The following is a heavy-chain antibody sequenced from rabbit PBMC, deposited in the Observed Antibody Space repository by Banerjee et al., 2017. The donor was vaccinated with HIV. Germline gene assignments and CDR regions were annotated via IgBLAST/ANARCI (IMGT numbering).Heavy chain of an antibody. Sequence: TLSCTVSGFDLSSYHYMCWVRQAPGKGLEWIACIYGGNSGSTWYASWAKGRFTISRSTSLNTVDLKMTSLTAADTATYFCARAGGAYVWACNLWGQGTLVTVS. CDR1: GFDLSSYHY. CDR3: ARAGGAYVWACNL. V-gene: IGHV1S43*01. D-gene: IGHD6-1*01. J-gene: IGHJ4*01. CDR2: IYGGNSGST.